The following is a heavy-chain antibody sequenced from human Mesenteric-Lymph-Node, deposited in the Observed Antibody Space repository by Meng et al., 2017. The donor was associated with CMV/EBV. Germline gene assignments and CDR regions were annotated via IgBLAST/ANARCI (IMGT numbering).Heavy chain of an antibody. CDR2: LSYDGGYG. V-gene: IGHV3-30-3*01. D-gene: IGHD2-2*01. CDR3: ARVSRYQLLYHWFDS. Sequence: GGSLRLSCVASGFTFSDHALHWVRQAPGKGLEWVAALSYDGGYGYYADSVKGRFTISRDNSKNTLFLQMNSLRAEDTAVYYCARVSRYQLLYHWFDSWGQGTLVTVSS. CDR1: GFTFSDHA. J-gene: IGHJ5*01.